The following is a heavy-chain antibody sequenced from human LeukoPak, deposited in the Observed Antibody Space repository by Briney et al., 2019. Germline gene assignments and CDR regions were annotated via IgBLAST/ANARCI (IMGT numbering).Heavy chain of an antibody. D-gene: IGHD6-6*01. CDR2: IIPIFGTA. CDR1: GGTFSSYA. CDR3: ASASIAARPGPLFDY. V-gene: IGHV1-69*05. J-gene: IGHJ4*02. Sequence: SVKVSCKASGGTFSSYAISRVRQAPGQGLEWMGRIIPIFGTANYAQTFQGRVTITTDESTSTAYMELSSLRSEDTAVYYCASASIAARPGPLFDYWGQGTLVTVSS.